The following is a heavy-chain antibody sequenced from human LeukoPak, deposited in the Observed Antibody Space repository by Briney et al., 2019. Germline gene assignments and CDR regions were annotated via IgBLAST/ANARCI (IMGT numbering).Heavy chain of an antibody. Sequence: GGSLRLACAASGFTFSNFAMSWVRRTPGKGLEWVSGIINSGDTLYGDSVKGRFTISRDNSKNTLYLEMNSLRAEDTAIYYCAKMKGHPLPKYYMDVWGQGTTVTVSS. CDR2: IINSGDT. J-gene: IGHJ6*01. D-gene: IGHD1-26*01. CDR1: GFTFSNFA. CDR3: AKMKGHPLPKYYMDV. V-gene: IGHV3-23*01.